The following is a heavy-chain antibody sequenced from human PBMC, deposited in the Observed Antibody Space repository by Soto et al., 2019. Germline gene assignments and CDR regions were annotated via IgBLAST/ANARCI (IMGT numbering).Heavy chain of an antibody. CDR2: ISAYNGNT. CDR1: GYTFTSYG. D-gene: IGHD2-15*01. CDR3: ARGPEGSPIGYCSGGSCYEAPFDY. V-gene: IGHV1-18*04. J-gene: IGHJ4*02. Sequence: QVQLVQSGAEVKKPGASVKVSCKASGYTFTSYGISWVRQAPGQGPEWMGWISAYNGNTNYAQKHQDSVTMTTDTSTSTAYMQLGSLRSDDTAVYYCARGPEGSPIGYCSGGSCYEAPFDYLGQGTLVTVSS.